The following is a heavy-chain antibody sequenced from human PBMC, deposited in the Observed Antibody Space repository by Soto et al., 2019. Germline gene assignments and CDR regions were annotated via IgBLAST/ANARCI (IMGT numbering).Heavy chain of an antibody. V-gene: IGHV4-59*01. Sequence: SETLCLTCTVSGGSISSYYWSWIRQPPGKGLEWIGYIYYSGSTNYNPSLKSRVTISVDTSKNQFSLKLSSVTAADTAVYYCARFGDVDTAMIYYFDYWGQGTLVTVSS. CDR3: ARFGDVDTAMIYYFDY. D-gene: IGHD5-18*01. CDR2: IYYSGST. CDR1: GGSISSYY. J-gene: IGHJ4*02.